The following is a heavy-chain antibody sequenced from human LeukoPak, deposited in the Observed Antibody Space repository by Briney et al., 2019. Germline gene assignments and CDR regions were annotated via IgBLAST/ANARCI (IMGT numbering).Heavy chain of an antibody. CDR3: ARDHGLYDYLYMDV. CDR1: GFTFSRYS. V-gene: IGHV3-21*01. D-gene: IGHD4/OR15-4a*01. CDR2: ISSSSSYI. J-gene: IGHJ6*03. Sequence: GGSLRLSCAASGFTFSRYSMNWVRQAPGKGLEWVSSISSSSSYIYYADSVKGRFTISRDNAKNSLYLQMNSLRAEDTAVYYCARDHGLYDYLYMDVWGKGTTVTVSS.